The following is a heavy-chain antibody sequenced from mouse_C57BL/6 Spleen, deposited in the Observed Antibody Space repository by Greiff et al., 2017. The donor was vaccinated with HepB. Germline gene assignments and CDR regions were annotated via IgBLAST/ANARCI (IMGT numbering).Heavy chain of an antibody. Sequence: EVKLVESEGGLVQPGRSMKLSCTASGFTFSDYYMAWVRQVPEKGLEWVANINYDGSSTYYLDSLKSRFIISRDNAKNILYLQMSSLKSEDTATYYCARVPYGSSSYWYFDVWGTGTTVTVSS. CDR2: INYDGSST. V-gene: IGHV5-16*01. D-gene: IGHD1-1*01. CDR1: GFTFSDYY. CDR3: ARVPYGSSSYWYFDV. J-gene: IGHJ1*03.